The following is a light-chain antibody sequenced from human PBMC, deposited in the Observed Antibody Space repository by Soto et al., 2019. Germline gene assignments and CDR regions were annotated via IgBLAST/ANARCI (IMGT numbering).Light chain of an antibody. Sequence: QSALTQPASVSGSPGQSITISCTGTSSDVGSYNYVSWYQHHPGKAPKLIIYDVTNRPSAVSNRVSGSKSGNTASLTISGLQAEDEADYYCSSYTTVSTLVFGGGTKLTV. CDR2: DVT. CDR3: SSYTTVSTLV. J-gene: IGLJ2*01. V-gene: IGLV2-14*03. CDR1: SSDVGSYNY.